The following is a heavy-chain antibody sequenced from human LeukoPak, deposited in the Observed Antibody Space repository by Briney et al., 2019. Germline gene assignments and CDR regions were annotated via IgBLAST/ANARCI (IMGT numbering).Heavy chain of an antibody. Sequence: GGSLRLSCAASGFTVSSNSMSWVRRAPGRGLEWVSVIYSGGSTYYADSVKGRFTISRDNSKNTLFLQMNSLRVEDTAVYYCARDDRTTYYYDSSGYYSPHDAFDIWGQGTMVTVSS. J-gene: IGHJ3*02. D-gene: IGHD3-22*01. V-gene: IGHV3-66*01. CDR1: GFTVSSNS. CDR2: IYSGGST. CDR3: ARDDRTTYYYDSSGYYSPHDAFDI.